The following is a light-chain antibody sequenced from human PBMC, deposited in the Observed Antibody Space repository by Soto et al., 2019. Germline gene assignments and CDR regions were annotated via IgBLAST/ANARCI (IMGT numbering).Light chain of an antibody. CDR2: GNS. Sequence: QSVLTQPPSVSGAPGQRVTISCTGSSSNIGAGYVVHWYQQLPGTAPKLLIYGNSNRPSGVPDRFSGSKSGTSASLAITGLQAEDEADYYCQSYDSSLNGGVFGGGTKLTVL. CDR3: QSYDSSLNGGV. J-gene: IGLJ3*02. CDR1: SSNIGAGYV. V-gene: IGLV1-40*01.